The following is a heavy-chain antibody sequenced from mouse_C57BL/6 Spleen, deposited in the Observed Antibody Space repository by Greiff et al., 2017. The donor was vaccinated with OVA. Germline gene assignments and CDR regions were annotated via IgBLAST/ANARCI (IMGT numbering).Heavy chain of an antibody. CDR1: GYAFSSYW. V-gene: IGHV1-80*01. J-gene: IGHJ3*01. CDR3: ARGSYYGIPFAY. CDR2: IYPGDGDT. Sequence: QVQLQQSGAELVKPGASVKISCKASGYAFSSYWMNWVKQRPGKGLEWIGQIYPGDGDTNYNGKFKGKATLTADKSSSTAYMQLSSLTSEDSAVYFCARGSYYGIPFAYWGQGTLVTVSA. D-gene: IGHD1-1*01.